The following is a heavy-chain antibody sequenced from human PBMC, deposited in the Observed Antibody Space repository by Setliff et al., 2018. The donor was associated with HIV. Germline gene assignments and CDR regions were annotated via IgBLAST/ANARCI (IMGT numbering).Heavy chain of an antibody. Sequence: TSETLSLTCTVSGGSISSGDYFWTWIRQSPGKGLEWIGELNHSGNINQNPSLKSGFTLSVDTSKNQFSLRLNSVTAADTAVYYCARGREVIRDTYYSYFYMDVWSRGTAVTAPQ. CDR1: GGSISSGDYF. V-gene: IGHV4-61*08. CDR2: LNHSGNI. J-gene: IGHJ6*04. CDR3: ARGREVIRDTYYSYFYMDV. D-gene: IGHD3-22*01.